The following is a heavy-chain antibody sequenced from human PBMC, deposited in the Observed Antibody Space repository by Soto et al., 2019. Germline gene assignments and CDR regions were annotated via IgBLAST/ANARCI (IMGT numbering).Heavy chain of an antibody. V-gene: IGHV4-59*08. CDR1: GGSISSYY. CDR3: ARAPDVDDYGDYDWVGYFDY. J-gene: IGHJ4*02. CDR2: IYYSGST. D-gene: IGHD4-17*01. Sequence: SETLSLTCTVSGGSISSYYWSWIRQPPGKGLEWIGYIYYSGSTYYNPSLKSRVTISVDTSKNQFSLKLSSVTAADTAVYYCARAPDVDDYGDYDWVGYFDYWGQGTLVTVSS.